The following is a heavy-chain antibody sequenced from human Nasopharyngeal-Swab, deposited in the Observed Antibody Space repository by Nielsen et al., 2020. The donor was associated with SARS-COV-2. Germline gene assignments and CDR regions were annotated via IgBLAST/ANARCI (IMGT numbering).Heavy chain of an antibody. V-gene: IGHV3-23*01. J-gene: IGHJ4*02. D-gene: IGHD6-13*01. CDR1: GFTFSSYA. CDR3: AKEERSSSWYVTFDY. Sequence: GESLKISCAASGFTFSSYAMTWVRQAPGKGLEWVSAISGSGDRTYYAESVRGRFTISRDNSKNALYLQMNSLRAEDTAVYYCAKEERSSSWYVTFDYWGQGTLVTVSS. CDR2: ISGSGDRT.